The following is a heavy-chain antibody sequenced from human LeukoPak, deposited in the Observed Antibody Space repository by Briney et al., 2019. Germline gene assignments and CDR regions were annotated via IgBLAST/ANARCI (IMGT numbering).Heavy chain of an antibody. CDR2: IANDVTTT. CDR1: GFTFSNYG. D-gene: IGHD2-15*01. CDR3: AREYWGSSFDY. J-gene: IGHJ4*02. V-gene: IGHV3-74*01. Sequence: GGSLRLSCAASGFTFSNYGMHWVRQARGKGLVWVSRIANDVTTTSYADSVRGRFTISRDNAKSTLYLQMNSLRAEDTAVYYCAREYWGSSFDYWGQGTLVSVSS.